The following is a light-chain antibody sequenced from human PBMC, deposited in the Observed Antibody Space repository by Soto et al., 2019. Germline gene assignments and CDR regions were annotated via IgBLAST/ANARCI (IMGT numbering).Light chain of an antibody. V-gene: IGLV2-14*03. CDR3: SSYTSSSTT. Sequence: QSALTQPASVSGSPGQSISISCTGTSSDVGGYNFVSWYQQHPGKAPKLMIYDVTNRPSGVSNRFSGSKSGNTASLTISGLQAEDEAEYFCSSYTSSSTTFGGGTQLTVL. CDR1: SSDVGGYNF. CDR2: DVT. J-gene: IGLJ3*02.